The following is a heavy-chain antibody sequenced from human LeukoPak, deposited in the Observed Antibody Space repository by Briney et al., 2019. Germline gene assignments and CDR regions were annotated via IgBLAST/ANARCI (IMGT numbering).Heavy chain of an antibody. Sequence: SETLSLTCAVYGGSFSGYYWSWIRQPPGKGLEWIGETNHSGSTNYNPSLKSRVTISVDTSKNQLSLKLSSVTAADTAVYYCARGRAPSFDYWGQGTLVTVSS. CDR3: ARGRAPSFDY. V-gene: IGHV4-34*01. J-gene: IGHJ4*02. CDR1: GGSFSGYY. CDR2: TNHSGST.